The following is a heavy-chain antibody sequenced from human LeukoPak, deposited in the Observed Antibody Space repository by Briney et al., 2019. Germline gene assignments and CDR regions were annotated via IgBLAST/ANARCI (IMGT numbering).Heavy chain of an antibody. CDR1: GFTFSTYG. Sequence: PGGSLRLSCATSGFTFSTYGMHWVRQAPGKGLEWVSYISGSSTSIYHADSVKGRFTISRDNAKNSLYLQMNSLRAEDTAVYYCARGSFPSDDILTGPFDNWGQGTLVTASS. CDR2: ISGSSTSI. D-gene: IGHD3-9*01. CDR3: ARGSFPSDDILTGPFDN. V-gene: IGHV3-48*01. J-gene: IGHJ4*02.